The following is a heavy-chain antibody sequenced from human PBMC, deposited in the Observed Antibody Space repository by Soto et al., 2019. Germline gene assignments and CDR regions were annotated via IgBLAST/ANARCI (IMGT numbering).Heavy chain of an antibody. D-gene: IGHD3-10*01. CDR1: GFTVSRSY. CDR2: IFAGGAS. CDR3: ARGLHSTSMFLSHAAN. V-gene: IGHV3-66*01. J-gene: IGHJ4*02. Sequence: EVQLVESGGGLVQPGGSLRLSCAGSGFTVSRSYMTWVRQAPGKGLEWVSTIFAGGASYYAASVKGRFMMSRDISSNTLSLQMNNLRAEDTAAYYGARGLHSTSMFLSHAANWGQGIVVAVSS.